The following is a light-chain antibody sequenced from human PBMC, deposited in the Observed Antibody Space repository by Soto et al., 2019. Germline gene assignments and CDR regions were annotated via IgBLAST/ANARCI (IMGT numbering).Light chain of an antibody. CDR1: QSVSINY. CDR2: GSA. CDR3: QQSGSSPST. Sequence: ETVWTQSPGTLPLSPGERATLSCRASQSVSINYLAWYQQKPGQARRPRICGSASRATGIPGSFWGSGAGTAVPLTISRLEPGDFVVYYCQQSGSSPSTFGHGTKVGIK. V-gene: IGKV3-20*01. J-gene: IGKJ1*01.